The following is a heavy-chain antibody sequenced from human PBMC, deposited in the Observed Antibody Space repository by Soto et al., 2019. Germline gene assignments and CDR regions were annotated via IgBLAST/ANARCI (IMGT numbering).Heavy chain of an antibody. V-gene: IGHV5-51*01. Sequence: LGESLKISCKGSGYSFTSYWIGWVRQMPGKGLEWMGIIYPGDSDTRYSPSFQGQVTISADKSISTAYLQWSSLKASDTAMYYCAILLPNNYGDYHYYGMDVWGQGTTVTVSS. CDR3: AILLPNNYGDYHYYGMDV. D-gene: IGHD4-17*01. J-gene: IGHJ6*02. CDR1: GYSFTSYW. CDR2: IYPGDSDT.